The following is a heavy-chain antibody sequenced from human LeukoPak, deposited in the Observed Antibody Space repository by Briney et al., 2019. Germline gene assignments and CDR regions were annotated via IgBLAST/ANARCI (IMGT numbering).Heavy chain of an antibody. D-gene: IGHD6-19*01. CDR1: GYTFTSYN. Sequence: ASVKVSSKATGYTFTSYNINWVRQATGQGLEWMGWMNPNSGNTGYAQRFQGRFTMTRNTSISTAYMELSSLRSEDTAVYYCARGKDSAVAGIGYWGQRTLVTVSS. CDR3: ARGKDSAVAGIGY. J-gene: IGHJ4*02. CDR2: MNPNSGNT. V-gene: IGHV1-8*01.